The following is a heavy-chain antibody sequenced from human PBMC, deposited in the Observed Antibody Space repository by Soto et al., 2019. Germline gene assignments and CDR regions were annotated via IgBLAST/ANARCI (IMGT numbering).Heavy chain of an antibody. CDR2: ISSSSSTI. D-gene: IGHD6-13*01. V-gene: IGHV3-48*01. CDR1: GFTFSSYS. CDR3: ARHPERIAEIWLFDP. J-gene: IGHJ5*02. Sequence: GVSLRLSFAASGFTFSSYSMNWFRQAPGKGLEWVSYISSSSSTIYYADSVKGRFTISRDNAKNSLYLQMNSLRAEDTAVYYCARHPERIAEIWLFDPWGQGTLFTVSS.